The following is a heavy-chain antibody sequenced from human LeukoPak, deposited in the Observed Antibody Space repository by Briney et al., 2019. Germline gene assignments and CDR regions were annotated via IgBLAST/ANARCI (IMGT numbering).Heavy chain of an antibody. D-gene: IGHD1-26*01. V-gene: IGHV1-2*02. CDR3: ARFTVGPTGTDY. Sequence: ASVKVSCMASGYXFTDYYIHWVRQAPGQGLEWVGWINPNSGGTNYAQKFQARVTMTRDTSSSTAYMELSRLRSDDTAVYYCARFTVGPTGTDYWGQGTLVTVSS. J-gene: IGHJ4*02. CDR2: INPNSGGT. CDR1: GYXFTDYY.